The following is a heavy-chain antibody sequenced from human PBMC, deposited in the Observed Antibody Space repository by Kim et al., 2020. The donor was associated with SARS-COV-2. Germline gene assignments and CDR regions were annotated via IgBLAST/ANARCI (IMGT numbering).Heavy chain of an antibody. CDR2: INVGNGNT. CDR3: ARRIGLGQSVTDSPCGMDV. V-gene: IGHV1-3*01. J-gene: IGHJ6*02. Sequence: ASVKVSCKASGYTFTKYPIHWVRQAPGQRLEWMGLINVGNGNTQYSQRFQGRVTITRDTSANTAYLELSSLRSEDTAMFYCARRIGLGQSVTDSPCGMDVWGQGTTVIVSS. CDR1: GYTFTKYP. D-gene: IGHD3-16*01.